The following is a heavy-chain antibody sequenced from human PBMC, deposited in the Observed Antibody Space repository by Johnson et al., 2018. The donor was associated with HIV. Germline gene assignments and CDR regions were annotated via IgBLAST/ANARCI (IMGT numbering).Heavy chain of an antibody. CDR1: GFTFSSYG. Sequence: QVQLVESGGGVVQPGGSLRLSCAGSGFTFSSYGMHWVRQAPGKGLEWVAFIRYDGSNKYYVDSVKGRFTISRDNAKNSLYLQMNSLRADDTALYYCARVLVAADYAFDIWGQGTMVTVSS. D-gene: IGHD1-26*01. V-gene: IGHV3-30*02. CDR3: ARVLVAADYAFDI. CDR2: IRYDGSNK. J-gene: IGHJ3*02.